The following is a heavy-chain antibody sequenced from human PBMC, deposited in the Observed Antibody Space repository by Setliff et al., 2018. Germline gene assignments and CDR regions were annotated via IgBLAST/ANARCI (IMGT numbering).Heavy chain of an antibody. Sequence: SVKVSCKASGYSFSDYGISWVRQAPGQGLEWMGWISAYNGNTKYAQKLQGRVTMATDISTSTAYMELRSLRSDDTAVYYCASGGYSYGYDHGFDIWGQGTMVTVSS. CDR1: GYSFSDYG. CDR2: ISAYNGNT. V-gene: IGHV1-18*01. CDR3: ASGGYSYGYDHGFDI. J-gene: IGHJ3*02. D-gene: IGHD5-18*01.